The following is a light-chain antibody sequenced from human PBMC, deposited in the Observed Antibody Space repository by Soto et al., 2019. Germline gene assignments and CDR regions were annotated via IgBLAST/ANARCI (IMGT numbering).Light chain of an antibody. CDR1: QSVSRN. V-gene: IGKV3-15*01. Sequence: EILMTQAPATLSVSPGDRATLSCRASQSVSRNLAWYQQKPGQAPRLLIYGASARATGIPARFSGSGSGTEFTLTISSLQSEDFAVYYCQQYNNWPPWTFGQGTKVELK. CDR2: GAS. CDR3: QQYNNWPPWT. J-gene: IGKJ1*01.